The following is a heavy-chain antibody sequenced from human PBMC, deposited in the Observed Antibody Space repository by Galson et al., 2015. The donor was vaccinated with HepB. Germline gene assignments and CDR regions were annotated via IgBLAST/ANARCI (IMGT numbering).Heavy chain of an antibody. CDR2: ISSNGGST. CDR3: ARVDTAIQGYYYGMDV. Sequence: SLRLSCAASGFTFGIYGMHWVRLAPGKGLEYVSAISSNGGSTYYADSVKGRFTISRDNSKNTLYLQMSSLRAEDTAVYYCARVDTAIQGYYYGMDVWGQGTTVTVSS. V-gene: IGHV3-64D*06. D-gene: IGHD5-18*01. CDR1: GFTFGIYG. J-gene: IGHJ6*02.